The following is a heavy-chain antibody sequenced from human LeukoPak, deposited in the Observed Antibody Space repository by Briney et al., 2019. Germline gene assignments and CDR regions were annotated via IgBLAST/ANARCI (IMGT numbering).Heavy chain of an antibody. CDR2: ISGSGGST. Sequence: PGGSLRLPCAASGFTFSSYAMSWVRQAPGKGLEWVSAISGSGGSTYYADSVKGRFTISRDNSKNTLYLQMNSLRAEDTAVYYCAAPLMYDSSGYYTDYWGQGTLVTVSS. CDR1: GFTFSSYA. V-gene: IGHV3-23*01. CDR3: AAPLMYDSSGYYTDY. J-gene: IGHJ4*02. D-gene: IGHD3-22*01.